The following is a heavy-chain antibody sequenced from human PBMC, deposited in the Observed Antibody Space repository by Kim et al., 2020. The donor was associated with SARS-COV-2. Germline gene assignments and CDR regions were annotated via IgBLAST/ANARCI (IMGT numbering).Heavy chain of an antibody. CDR2: INLNGGDT. Sequence: ASVKVSCKASGYVFTAYFLHWVRQAPGRGPEWVGWINLNGGDTNYAQKFKGRVTMTRDTSISTGYMELTRLKSDDTALYYCASGGHFGGSFHFYSLDFWG. V-gene: IGHV1-2*02. D-gene: IGHD3-16*01. J-gene: IGHJ6*02. CDR1: GYVFTAYF. CDR3: ASGGHFGGSFHFYSLDF.